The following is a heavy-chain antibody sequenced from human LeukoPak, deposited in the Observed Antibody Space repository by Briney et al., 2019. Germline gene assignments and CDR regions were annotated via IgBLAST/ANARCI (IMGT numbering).Heavy chain of an antibody. V-gene: IGHV3-21*01. D-gene: IGHD2/OR15-2a*01. CDR1: GFTFSSYS. J-gene: IGHJ6*03. Sequence: GGSLRLSCAASGFTFSSYSMNWVRQAPGKGLEWVSSISSSSSYIYYADSVKGRFTISRDNAKNSLYLQMNSLRAEDTAVYYCASQQSFHYYYMDVWGKGTTVTVSS. CDR2: ISSSSSYI. CDR3: ASQQSFHYYYMDV.